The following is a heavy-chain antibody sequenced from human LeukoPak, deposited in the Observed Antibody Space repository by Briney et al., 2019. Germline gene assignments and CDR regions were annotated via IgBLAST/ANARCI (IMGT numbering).Heavy chain of an antibody. V-gene: IGHV4-34*01. D-gene: IGHD5-12*01. Sequence: SETLSLTCAVYGGSFSGYYWSWIRQPPGKGLEWIGEINHSGSTNYNPSLKSRVTISVDTSKNQFSLKLSSVTAADTAVYYCARGVATDYWGQGTLVTVSS. J-gene: IGHJ4*02. CDR2: INHSGST. CDR3: ARGVATDY. CDR1: GGSFSGYY.